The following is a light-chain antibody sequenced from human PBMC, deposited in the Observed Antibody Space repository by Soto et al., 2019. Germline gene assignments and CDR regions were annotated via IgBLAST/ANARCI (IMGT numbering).Light chain of an antibody. CDR3: QQYNSYSWT. V-gene: IGKV1-5*01. CDR2: DAS. Sequence: DIKLTQSPSTLSASVGDRVRINCRASQTIDSWLAWYQQRPGKPPNLLIYDASSLESGVPSRFSGSGSGTEFTLTISSLHPDDFATYYCQQYNSYSWTCGQGTKVDIK. CDR1: QTIDSW. J-gene: IGKJ1*01.